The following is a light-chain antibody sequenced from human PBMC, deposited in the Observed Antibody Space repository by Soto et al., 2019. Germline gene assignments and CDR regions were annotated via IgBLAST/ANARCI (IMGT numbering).Light chain of an antibody. Sequence: EIMMTQSPATLSVSPGERATLSCRASQSVSNNVAWYQQKPGQAPRLLIYYGCTRATGIPARFSGNGSGTKFTLTISSLQSEDFALYCCKQYHTWPPITFGQGTRLEIK. V-gene: IGKV3-15*01. CDR3: KQYHTWPPIT. CDR1: QSVSNN. J-gene: IGKJ5*01. CDR2: YGC.